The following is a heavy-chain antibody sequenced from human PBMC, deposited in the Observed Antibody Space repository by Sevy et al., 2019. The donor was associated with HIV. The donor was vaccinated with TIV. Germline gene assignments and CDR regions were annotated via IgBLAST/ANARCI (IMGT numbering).Heavy chain of an antibody. CDR3: ARGPKPLRSDYGDYRGVGYYFDS. J-gene: IGHJ4*02. D-gene: IGHD4-17*01. CDR2: IDHSGRS. V-gene: IGHV4-34*01. CDR1: GESFSNYY. Sequence: SETLSLTCAVYGESFSNYYWSWIRLSPGKGLESIGEIDHSGRSDYNPSLKSRFTMSVDTSKNQFSLKLTAVTPADTAVYYCARGPKPLRSDYGDYRGVGYYFDSRGQGTLVTVSS.